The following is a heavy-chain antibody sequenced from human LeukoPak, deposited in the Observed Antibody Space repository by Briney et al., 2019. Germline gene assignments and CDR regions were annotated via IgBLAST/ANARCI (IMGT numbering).Heavy chain of an antibody. V-gene: IGHV3-30*02. CDR2: LRKDATYS. D-gene: IGHD3-16*01. CDR1: GFPFSSYG. CDR3: AKDNYGGVYAS. Sequence: GGSLRLSCAASGFPFSSYGMYWVRQTPDKGLQWVAYLRKDATYSNYADSVRGRFTISRDNSNNRVFLQMNSLRPEDTALYYCAKDNYGGVYASWGQGTLVTVSS. J-gene: IGHJ5*02.